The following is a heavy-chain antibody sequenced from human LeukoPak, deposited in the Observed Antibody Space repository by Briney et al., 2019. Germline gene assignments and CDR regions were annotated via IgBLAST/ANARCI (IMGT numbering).Heavy chain of an antibody. Sequence: GGSLRLSCAASGFTFSSYSMNWVRQAPGKGLEWVSYISSSGSTIYYADSVKGRFTISRDNAKNSLYPQMNSLRAEDTAVYYCARDLFSGYDRFDYWGQGTLVTVSS. CDR1: GFTFSSYS. CDR2: ISSSGSTI. J-gene: IGHJ4*02. V-gene: IGHV3-48*04. D-gene: IGHD5-12*01. CDR3: ARDLFSGYDRFDY.